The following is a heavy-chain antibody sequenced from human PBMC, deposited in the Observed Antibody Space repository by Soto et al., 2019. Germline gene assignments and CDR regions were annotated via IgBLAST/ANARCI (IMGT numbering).Heavy chain of an antibody. CDR3: ARPGGSGWFYFDS. CDR2: IYYSGST. V-gene: IGHV4-39*02. D-gene: IGHD6-13*01. CDR1: GESISGTIYY. J-gene: IGHJ4*02. Sequence: SETLSLTCIVSGESISGTIYYWGWIRQPPGKGLEWIGSIYYSGSTYYNPSLKSRVTISVDTSKNHFSLKLTSVTAADTAVYYCARPGGSGWFYFDSWGQGSQVTVSP.